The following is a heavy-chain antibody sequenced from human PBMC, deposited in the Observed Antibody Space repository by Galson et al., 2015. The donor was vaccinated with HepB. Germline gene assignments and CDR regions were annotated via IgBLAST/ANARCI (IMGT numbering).Heavy chain of an antibody. Sequence: SLRLSCAASGFTFSNYAMNWVRQAPGKGLEWVSGVTGSGGTTYYADSVKGRFTVSRDNSKNTLYLQMNSLRAEDTAVYYCANADGNRMVRGLSFDYWGQGTLVTVSS. CDR3: ANADGNRMVRGLSFDY. D-gene: IGHD3-10*01. CDR2: VTGSGGTT. V-gene: IGHV3-23*01. J-gene: IGHJ4*02. CDR1: GFTFSNYA.